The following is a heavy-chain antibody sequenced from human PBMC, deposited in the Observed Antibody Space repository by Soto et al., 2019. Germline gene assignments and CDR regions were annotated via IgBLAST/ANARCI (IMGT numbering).Heavy chain of an antibody. J-gene: IGHJ6*02. CDR3: ARTSAAGKYYYGXDV. D-gene: IGHD6-13*01. Sequence: GESLKISCKGSGYSFIDYWIGWVRQVPGKGLEWMGVIYPGDSDTRYSPSFQGHVTISADKSISTAYLQWSTLKASDTAKYYCARTSAAGKYYYGXDVWGQGTTVTVSS. CDR1: GYSFIDYW. V-gene: IGHV5-51*01. CDR2: IYPGDSDT.